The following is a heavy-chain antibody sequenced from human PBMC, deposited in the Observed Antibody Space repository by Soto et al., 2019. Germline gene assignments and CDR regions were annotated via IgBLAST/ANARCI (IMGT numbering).Heavy chain of an antibody. J-gene: IGHJ5*02. CDR1: GGSISSGDYY. CDR3: ARDLPYCTNGVCHWNWFDR. Sequence: SETLSLTCTVSGGSISSGDYYWSWIRHPPGNGLEWIGYIYYSGSTFYNPSLKSRVTISVDTSKNQFSLKLSSVTAADTAVYYCARDLPYCTNGVCHWNWFDRWGKGTLVKVS. V-gene: IGHV4-30-4*01. CDR2: IYYSGST. D-gene: IGHD2-8*01.